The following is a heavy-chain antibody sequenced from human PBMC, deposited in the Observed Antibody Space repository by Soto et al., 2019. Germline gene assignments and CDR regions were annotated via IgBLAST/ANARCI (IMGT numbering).Heavy chain of an antibody. J-gene: IGHJ4*02. D-gene: IGHD3-22*01. Sequence: GGSLRLSCAASGFTFSSYGMHWVRQAPGKGLEWVAVISYDGSNKYYADSVKGRFTISRDNSKNTLYLQMNSLRAEDTAVYYCAKGSQTYYYDSSGYYFYDYWGQGTLVTVSS. V-gene: IGHV3-30*18. CDR2: ISYDGSNK. CDR3: AKGSQTYYYDSSGYYFYDY. CDR1: GFTFSSYG.